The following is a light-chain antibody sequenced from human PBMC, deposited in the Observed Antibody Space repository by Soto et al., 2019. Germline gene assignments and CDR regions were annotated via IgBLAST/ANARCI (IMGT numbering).Light chain of an antibody. V-gene: IGLV2-18*02. Sequence: QSVLTQPPSVSGSPGQSVAISCTGTSSDVGSYNRVSWYQQPPGTAPKVMIYEVSNRPSGVPDRFSGSKSGNTASLTISGLQAEDESDYYCCSYAGSNTWVFGGGTQLTVL. CDR3: CSYAGSNTWV. J-gene: IGLJ3*02. CDR2: EVS. CDR1: SSDVGSYNR.